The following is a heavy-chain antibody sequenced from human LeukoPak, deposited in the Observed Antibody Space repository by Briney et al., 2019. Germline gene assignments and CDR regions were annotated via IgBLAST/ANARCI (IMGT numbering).Heavy chain of an antibody. D-gene: IGHD3-22*01. Sequence: SVKVSCKASGGTFSSYAISWVRQAPGPGLEWMGGIIPIFGTANYAQKFQGRVTITTDESTSTAYMELSSLRSEGTAVYYCARDHYYDSSGYYRNWFDPWGQGTLVTVSS. CDR2: IIPIFGTA. V-gene: IGHV1-69*05. CDR3: ARDHYYDSSGYYRNWFDP. J-gene: IGHJ5*02. CDR1: GGTFSSYA.